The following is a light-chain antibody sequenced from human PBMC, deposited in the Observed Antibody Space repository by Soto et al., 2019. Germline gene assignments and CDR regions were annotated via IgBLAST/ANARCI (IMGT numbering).Light chain of an antibody. Sequence: QLVLTQSPSASASLGASVKLTCTLSSGHSSYAIAWHQQQPEKGPRYLMKLNSDGSHSKGDGIPDRSSGSSSGAERYLTISSLQSEDEADYYCQTWGSGTVVFGGGTKLTVL. CDR1: SGHSSYA. V-gene: IGLV4-69*01. J-gene: IGLJ2*01. CDR3: QTWGSGTVV. CDR2: LNSDGSH.